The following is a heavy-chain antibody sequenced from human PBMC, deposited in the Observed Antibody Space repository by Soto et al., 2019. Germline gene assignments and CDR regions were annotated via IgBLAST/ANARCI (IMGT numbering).Heavy chain of an antibody. V-gene: IGHV1-3*01. J-gene: IGHJ3*02. CDR1: GYTFTSYA. CDR2: VSGGKGDT. D-gene: IGHD2-15*01. Sequence: QVLLVQSGAELKKAGASVKVSCKASGYTFTSYAMHWVRQAPGQRFEWMGWVSGGKGDTKYSQKFQGRLTLTRDTSARTPYMELRRLISEDTAVYYCASGGRVVAGSWDDASDIWGQGTVVTVSS. CDR3: ASGGRVVAGSWDDASDI.